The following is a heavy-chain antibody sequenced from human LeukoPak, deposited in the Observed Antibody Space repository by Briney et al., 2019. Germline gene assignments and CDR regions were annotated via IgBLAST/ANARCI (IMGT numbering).Heavy chain of an antibody. CDR2: INPNSGGT. D-gene: IGHD4-17*01. Sequence: LWASVRVSCRASGYTLTGYYMHWVRQAPGQGLEGMGWINPNSGGTKYAQTFQGRVTMTRDTSISTAYVELSSLRSDDTAVYYCARGGTVTTSLYYYGMDVWGQGTTVTVSS. J-gene: IGHJ6*02. CDR3: ARGGTVTTSLYYYGMDV. V-gene: IGHV1-2*02. CDR1: GYTLTGYY.